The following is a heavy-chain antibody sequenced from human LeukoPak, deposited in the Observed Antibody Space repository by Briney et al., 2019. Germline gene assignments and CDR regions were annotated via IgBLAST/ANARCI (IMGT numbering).Heavy chain of an antibody. V-gene: IGHV1-69*01. CDR2: LIPIFGTA. CDR1: GGTFSSYA. D-gene: IGHD3-16*01. Sequence: GASVKVSCKASGGTFSSYAISWVRQAPGQGLEWMGGLIPIFGTANYAQKFQGRVTITADESTSTAYMELSSLRSEDTAVYYCARDFGGEYYFDYWGQGTLVTVSS. CDR3: ARDFGGEYYFDY. J-gene: IGHJ4*02.